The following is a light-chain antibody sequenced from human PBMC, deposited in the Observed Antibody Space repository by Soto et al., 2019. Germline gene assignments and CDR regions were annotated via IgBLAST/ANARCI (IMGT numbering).Light chain of an antibody. V-gene: IGKV3-11*01. CDR1: QSVSSY. J-gene: IGKJ4*01. CDR3: QQRSNWPPGLT. Sequence: EIVLTQSPATLSLSPGERATLSCRASQSVSSYLAWYQQKPGQAPRLLIYNASNRATGIPARFSGSGSGTDFTLTICSLEREDFAVYYCQQRSNWPPGLTFGGGTKVEIK. CDR2: NAS.